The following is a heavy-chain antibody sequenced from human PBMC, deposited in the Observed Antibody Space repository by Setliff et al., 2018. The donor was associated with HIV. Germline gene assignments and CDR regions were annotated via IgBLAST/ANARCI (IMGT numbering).Heavy chain of an antibody. J-gene: IGHJ4*02. CDR2: IYYSGNT. Sequence: PSETLSLTCSVSGGSVNSGGYYWSWIRQHPGKGLEWIGHIYYSGNTHYNPSLKSRLTISIDRSQNHFFLRLRSVTAADTAVYYCARDRALRFSRSPSFYYFDSWGQGALVTVSS. CDR3: ARDRALRFSRSPSFYYFDS. CDR1: GGSVNSGGYY. V-gene: IGHV4-31*03. D-gene: IGHD3-3*02.